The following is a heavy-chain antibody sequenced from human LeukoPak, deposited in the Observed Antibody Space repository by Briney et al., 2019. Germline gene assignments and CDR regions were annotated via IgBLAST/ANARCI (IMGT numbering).Heavy chain of an antibody. V-gene: IGHV4-59*12. CDR1: GGSISSYY. CDR2: IYYSGST. CDR3: ARAPGYSTSWYSRNWFDP. J-gene: IGHJ5*02. D-gene: IGHD6-13*01. Sequence: SETLSLTCTVSGGSISSYYWSWIRQPPGKGLEWIGYIYYSGSTNYNPSLKSRVTISVDTSKNQFSLKLSSVTAADTAVYYCARAPGYSTSWYSRNWFDPWGQGTLVTVSS.